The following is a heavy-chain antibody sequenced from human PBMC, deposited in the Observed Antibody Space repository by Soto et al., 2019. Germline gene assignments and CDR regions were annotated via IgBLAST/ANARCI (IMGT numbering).Heavy chain of an antibody. J-gene: IGHJ6*02. Sequence: GGSLRLSCAASGFTFSSYAMHWVRQAPGKGLEWVAVISYDGSNKYYADSVKGRFTISRDNSKNTLYLQMNSLRAEDTAVYYCARDEGLLLTMIVVVSSYGMDVWGQGTTVTGS. V-gene: IGHV3-30-3*01. CDR3: ARDEGLLLTMIVVVSSYGMDV. CDR2: ISYDGSNK. CDR1: GFTFSSYA. D-gene: IGHD3-22*01.